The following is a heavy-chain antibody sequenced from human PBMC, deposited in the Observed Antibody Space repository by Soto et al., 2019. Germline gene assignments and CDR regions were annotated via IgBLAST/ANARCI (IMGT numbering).Heavy chain of an antibody. CDR3: AREYYYDSSGYPGGTSAFDI. V-gene: IGHV3-30-3*01. J-gene: IGHJ3*02. CDR2: ISYDGSNK. Sequence: PGGSLRLSCAASGFTFSSYAMHWVRQAPGKGLEWVAVISYDGSNKYYADSVKGRFTISRDSSKNTLYLQMNSLRAEDTAVYYCAREYYYDSSGYPGGTSAFDIWGQGTMVTVSS. D-gene: IGHD3-22*01. CDR1: GFTFSSYA.